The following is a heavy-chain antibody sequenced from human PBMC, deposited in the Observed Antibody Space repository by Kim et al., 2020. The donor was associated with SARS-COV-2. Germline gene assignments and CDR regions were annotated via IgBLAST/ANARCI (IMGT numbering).Heavy chain of an antibody. J-gene: IGHJ6*02. CDR3: TDVTGRDV. D-gene: IGHD4-4*01. CDR2: KSATT. Sequence: KSATTEYAASEKGRFTNSRDDSKNSRYRQMNSLKTEDTAVYYCTDVTGRDVWGQGTTVTVSS. V-gene: IGHV3-72*01.